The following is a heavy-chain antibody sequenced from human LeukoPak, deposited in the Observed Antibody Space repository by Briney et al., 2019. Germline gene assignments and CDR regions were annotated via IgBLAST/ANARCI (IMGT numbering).Heavy chain of an antibody. Sequence: SETLSLTCTVSGGSISSYYWSWIRQPPGKGLEWIGYFSYSGSTHYNPSLESRVTTSIDTSKNHFSLKLTSVTAADTAVYYCAREVGGTGYYFDYWGQGSLVTVSS. CDR2: FSYSGST. CDR3: AREVGGTGYYFDY. V-gene: IGHV4-59*01. CDR1: GGSISSYY. D-gene: IGHD1-26*01. J-gene: IGHJ4*02.